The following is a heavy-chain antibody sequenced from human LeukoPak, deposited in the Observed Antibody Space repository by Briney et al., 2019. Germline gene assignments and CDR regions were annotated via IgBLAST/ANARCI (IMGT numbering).Heavy chain of an antibody. J-gene: IGHJ4*02. D-gene: IGHD1-26*01. Sequence: GASAKVSCKASGYTFTDYYMHWVRQAPGQGLEWVGWINPNNGATNYAQKFQGRVTMTCDTSISTAYMELTSLRSDDTAVYYCARTASGSYTDYWGQGTLVTVSS. CDR1: GYTFTDYY. CDR3: ARTASGSYTDY. V-gene: IGHV1-2*02. CDR2: INPNNGAT.